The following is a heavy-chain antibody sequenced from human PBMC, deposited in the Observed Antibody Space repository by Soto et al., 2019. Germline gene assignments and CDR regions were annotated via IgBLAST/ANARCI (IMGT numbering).Heavy chain of an antibody. CDR1: GGSISSGGYY. CDR2: IYYSGST. CDR3: ARDKDNYYDSSGYYLDAFDI. J-gene: IGHJ3*02. V-gene: IGHV4-31*03. Sequence: QVQLQESGPGLVKPSQTLSLTCTVSGGSISSGGYYWSWIRQHPGKGLEWIGYIYYSGSTYYNPSLKSRVTISVDTSKNQFSLKLSSVTAAVTAVYYCARDKDNYYDSSGYYLDAFDIWGQGTMVTVSS. D-gene: IGHD3-22*01.